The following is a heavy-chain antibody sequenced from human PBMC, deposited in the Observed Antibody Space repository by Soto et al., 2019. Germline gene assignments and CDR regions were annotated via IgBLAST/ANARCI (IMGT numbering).Heavy chain of an antibody. D-gene: IGHD2-8*01. J-gene: IGHJ1*01. Sequence: PSETLSLTCIVSGGSISSYHCIFIRQVPVKGLEWIAYTSYTGHTNYNPSLKSRVTISMDTSKNQLSLKLTSRTAADTAVYYCARDMHAGFAHYFEPWGQGTLVTVSS. CDR1: GGSISSYH. V-gene: IGHV4-59*01. CDR2: TSYTGHT. CDR3: ARDMHAGFAHYFEP.